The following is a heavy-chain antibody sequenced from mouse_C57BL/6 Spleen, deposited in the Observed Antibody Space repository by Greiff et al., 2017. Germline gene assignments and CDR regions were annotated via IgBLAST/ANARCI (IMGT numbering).Heavy chain of an antibody. CDR2: INPNNGGT. Sequence: VQLQQSGPELVKPGASVKMSCKASGYTFTDSNMNWVKQSHGKSLEWIGYINPNNGGTSYNQKFKGKATLTVNKSSSTAYMELRRLTSDDSAVYYCARGDVGDYWGQGTTRTVAS. J-gene: IGHJ2*01. CDR1: GYTFTDSN. D-gene: IGHD3-3*01. CDR3: ARGDVGDY. V-gene: IGHV1-22*01.